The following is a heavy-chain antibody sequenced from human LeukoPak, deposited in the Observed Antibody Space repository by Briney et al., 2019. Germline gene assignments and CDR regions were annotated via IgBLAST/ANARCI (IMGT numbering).Heavy chain of an antibody. Sequence: SETLSLTCTVSGGFISSYYRSWIRQPPGKGLEWIGYIYYSGSTNYNPSLKSRVTISVDTSKNQFSLKLSSVTAADTAVYYCARVASDYGDYGRYYFDYWGQGTLVTVSS. CDR1: GGFISSYY. V-gene: IGHV4-59*01. CDR2: IYYSGST. J-gene: IGHJ4*02. D-gene: IGHD4-17*01. CDR3: ARVASDYGDYGRYYFDY.